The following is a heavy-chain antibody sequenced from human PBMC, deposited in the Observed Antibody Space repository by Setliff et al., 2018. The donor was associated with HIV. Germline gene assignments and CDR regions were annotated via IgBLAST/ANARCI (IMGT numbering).Heavy chain of an antibody. CDR3: ARGGRIAARPGGYYFDY. J-gene: IGHJ4*02. V-gene: IGHV1-8*02. Sequence: ASVKVSCKASGYTLSNNYIHWVRQATGQGLEWMGWMNPNSGNTGYAQKFQGRVTMTRNTSINTAYMELSSLRSEDTAVYYCARGGRIAARPGGYYFDYWGQGTLVTVSS. D-gene: IGHD6-6*01. CDR1: GYTLSNNY. CDR2: MNPNSGNT.